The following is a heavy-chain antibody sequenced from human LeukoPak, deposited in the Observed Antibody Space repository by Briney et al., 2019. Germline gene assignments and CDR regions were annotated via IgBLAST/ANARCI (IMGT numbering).Heavy chain of an antibody. V-gene: IGHV4-39*01. CDR1: GGSISSSSYY. CDR3: ARPYSGSSYFFDY. Sequence: SEALSHTCTVSGGSISSSSYYWGWIRQPPGKGLEWIGSIYYSGSTYYNPSLKSRVTISVDTSKNQFSLKLSSVTAADTAVYYCARPYSGSSYFFDYWGQGTLVTVSS. CDR2: IYYSGST. J-gene: IGHJ4*02. D-gene: IGHD1-26*01.